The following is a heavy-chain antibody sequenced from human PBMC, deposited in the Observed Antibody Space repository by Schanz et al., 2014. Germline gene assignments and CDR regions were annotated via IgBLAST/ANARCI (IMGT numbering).Heavy chain of an antibody. CDR3: ARGRGCTGGSCYSWFDL. CDR2: INPSGGST. CDR1: GYTFTSYG. D-gene: IGHD2-15*01. J-gene: IGHJ5*02. Sequence: QVQLVQSGAEVKKPGASVKVSCKASGYTFTSYGINWVRQAPGQGLEWMGMINPSGGSTTYAQKFQGRVTMTRDTSTSTVYMELSSLRSEDTAVYYCARGRGCTGGSCYSWFDLWGQGTLVTVAS. V-gene: IGHV1-46*01.